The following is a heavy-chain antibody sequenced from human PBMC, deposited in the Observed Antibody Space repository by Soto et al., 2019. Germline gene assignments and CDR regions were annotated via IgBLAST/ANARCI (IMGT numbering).Heavy chain of an antibody. J-gene: IGHJ5*02. CDR3: ARGLLLWFGENPPGFDP. Sequence: KASETLSLTCTVSGGSISSGGYYWSWIRQHPGKGLEWIGYIYYSGSTYYNPSLKSRVTISVDTSKNQFSLKLSSVTAADTAVYYCARGLLLWFGENPPGFDPWGQGTLVTVSS. CDR2: IYYSGST. V-gene: IGHV4-31*03. CDR1: GGSISSGGYY. D-gene: IGHD3-10*01.